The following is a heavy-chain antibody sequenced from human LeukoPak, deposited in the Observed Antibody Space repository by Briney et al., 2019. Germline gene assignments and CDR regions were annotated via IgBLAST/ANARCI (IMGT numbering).Heavy chain of an antibody. V-gene: IGHV3-7*01. J-gene: IGHJ5*02. D-gene: IGHD3-3*01. Sequence: GGSLRLSCAASGFTFSSYWMSWVRQAPGKGLEWVANIKQDGSEKYYVDSVKGRFTISRDNAKNSLYLQMNSLRAEDTAVYYCARDIGITIFGVVRYNWFDPRGQGTLVTVSS. CDR3: ARDIGITIFGVVRYNWFDP. CDR2: IKQDGSEK. CDR1: GFTFSSYW.